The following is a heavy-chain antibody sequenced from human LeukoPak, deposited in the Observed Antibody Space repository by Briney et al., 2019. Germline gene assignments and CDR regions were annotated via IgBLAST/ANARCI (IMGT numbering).Heavy chain of an antibody. Sequence: GGSLRLSCAASGFTFSRFWMNWGRQAPGRGLEWVANIDQSGGRNNSVDSVKGRFTISRDNAKNSLFLEMSSLRADDTAVYFCARDVEGGTFDIWGQGTTVTVSS. CDR2: IDQSGGRN. J-gene: IGHJ3*02. CDR3: ARDVEGGTFDI. D-gene: IGHD3-16*01. V-gene: IGHV3-7*05. CDR1: GFTFSRFW.